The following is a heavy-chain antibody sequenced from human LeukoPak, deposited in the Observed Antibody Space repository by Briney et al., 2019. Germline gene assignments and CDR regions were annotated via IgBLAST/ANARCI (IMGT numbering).Heavy chain of an antibody. J-gene: IGHJ6*02. Sequence: ASVKVSCKASGGTFISYAISWVRQAPGQGLEWMGGIIPIFGTANYAQKFQGRVTITADESTSTAYMELSSLRSEDTAVYYCARDLRGYCSGGSCYDYYYYGMDVWGQGTTVTVSS. CDR2: IIPIFGTA. D-gene: IGHD2-15*01. V-gene: IGHV1-69*13. CDR3: ARDLRGYCSGGSCYDYYYYGMDV. CDR1: GGTFISYA.